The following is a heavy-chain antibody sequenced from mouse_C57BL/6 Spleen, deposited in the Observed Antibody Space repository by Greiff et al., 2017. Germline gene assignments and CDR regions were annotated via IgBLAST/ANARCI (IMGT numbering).Heavy chain of an antibody. V-gene: IGHV1-26*01. J-gene: IGHJ2*01. Sequence: VQLQQSGPELVKPGASVKISCKASGYTFTYYYMNWVKQSHGKSLEWIGDINPNNGGTSYNQKFKGKATLTVDKSSSTAYMELSSLTSEDSAVYYCARSRGDDDYLDYWGQGTTLTVSS. CDR3: ARSRGDDDYLDY. CDR2: INPNNGGT. CDR1: GYTFTYYY. D-gene: IGHD2-3*01.